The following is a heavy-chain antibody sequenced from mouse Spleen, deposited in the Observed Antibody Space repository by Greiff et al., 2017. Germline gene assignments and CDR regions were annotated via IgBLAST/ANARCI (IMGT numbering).Heavy chain of an antibody. D-gene: IGHD1-1*01. Sequence: EVQLQQSGPELVKPGASVKISCKASGYSFTGYYMNWVKQSPEKSLEWIGEINPSTGGTTYNQKFKAKATLTVDKSSSTAYMQLKSLTSEDSAVYYCARSYYYGSSFLFDYWGQGTTLTVSS. CDR2: INPSTGGT. J-gene: IGHJ2*01. CDR1: GYSFTGYY. CDR3: ARSYYYGSSFLFDY. V-gene: IGHV1-42*01.